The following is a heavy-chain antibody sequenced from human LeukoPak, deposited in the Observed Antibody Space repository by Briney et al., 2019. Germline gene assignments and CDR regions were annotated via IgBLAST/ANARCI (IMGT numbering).Heavy chain of an antibody. CDR3: ARDRLQRQS. V-gene: IGHV4-59*01. J-gene: IGHJ5*02. D-gene: IGHD1-1*01. CDR2: IYYTGET. CDR1: GGSICNDY. Sequence: PPETLSLTCTVSGGSICNDYWNCSRDRPREGLERVGYIYYTGETTYTPPLKRRATLSVDTSKNQFSLKLSSVTAADTAVYYCARDRLQRQSWGQGTLVTVSS.